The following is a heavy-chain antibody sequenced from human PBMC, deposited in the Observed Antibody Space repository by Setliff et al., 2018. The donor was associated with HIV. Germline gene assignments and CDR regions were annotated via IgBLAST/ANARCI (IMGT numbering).Heavy chain of an antibody. V-gene: IGHV3-48*04. D-gene: IGHD2-15*01. J-gene: IGHJ4*02. CDR1: KITFKTYS. CDR3: AIGYPHYCSGGICVPRFYYFDY. Sequence: GGSLRLSCVASKITFKTYSMNWVRQAPGKGLEWVSYISGNDGTVFYADSVRGRFIISRDDAKNSLYLQMNSLRSEDTAVYYCAIGYPHYCSGGICVPRFYYFDYWGQGTLVTVSS. CDR2: ISGNDGTV.